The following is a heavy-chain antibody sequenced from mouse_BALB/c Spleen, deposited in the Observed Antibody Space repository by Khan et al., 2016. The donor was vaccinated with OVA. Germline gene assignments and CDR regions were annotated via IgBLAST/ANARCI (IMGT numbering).Heavy chain of an antibody. J-gene: IGHJ3*01. CDR3: ARGVTTATSAWFAY. D-gene: IGHD1-2*01. V-gene: IGHV3-2*02. CDR1: DYSITSDYA. CDR2: ISYSGYT. Sequence: EVQLQESGPGLVKPSQSLSLTCTVTDYSITSDYAWNWIRQFPGNTLEWMGYISYSGYTSYNPSLKSRISITRDTSKNQFFLQLNPVTTEDTATYYCARGVTTATSAWFAYWGQGTLVTVSA.